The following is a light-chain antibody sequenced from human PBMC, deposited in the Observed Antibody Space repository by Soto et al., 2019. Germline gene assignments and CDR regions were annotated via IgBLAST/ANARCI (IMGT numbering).Light chain of an antibody. CDR2: DAS. J-gene: IGKJ2*02. CDR3: QQRSNWPQGT. Sequence: EIVLTQSPATLSLSPGERATLSCRASQSVSSYLAWYQQKPGQAPRLLIYDASNRATGIPARFSGSGSGTDFTLTVSSLEPEYFAVYYCQQRSNWPQGTYAQETKLVIK. CDR1: QSVSSY. V-gene: IGKV3-11*01.